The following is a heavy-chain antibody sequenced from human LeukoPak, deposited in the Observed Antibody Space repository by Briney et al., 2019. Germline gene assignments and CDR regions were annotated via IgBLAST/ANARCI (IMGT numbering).Heavy chain of an antibody. CDR2: TRNKANSYTT. D-gene: IGHD3-22*01. Sequence: GGSLRLSCAASGFTFSDHYMDWVRQAPGKGLEWVGRTRNKANSYTTEYAASVKGRFTISRDDSKNSLYLQMNSLKTEDTAVYYCARGNSSGYYYHYYMDVWGRGTTVTVSS. V-gene: IGHV3-72*01. J-gene: IGHJ6*03. CDR3: ARGNSSGYYYHYYMDV. CDR1: GFTFSDHY.